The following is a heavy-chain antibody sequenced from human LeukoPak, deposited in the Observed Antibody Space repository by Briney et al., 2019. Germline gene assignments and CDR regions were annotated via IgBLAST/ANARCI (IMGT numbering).Heavy chain of an antibody. J-gene: IGHJ6*03. CDR2: IKPNSGGT. V-gene: IGHV1-2*02. CDR1: GYTFTDYY. CDR3: ARGVAGPYYYYYMDV. Sequence: GASVNVSCKASGYTFTDYYMHWVRQAPGQGLEWMGWIKPNSGGTNYAQKFQGRVTMTRDTSISTAYMELSSLTSDDTAVYYCARGVAGPYYYYYMDVWGRGTTVTVSS. D-gene: IGHD6-19*01.